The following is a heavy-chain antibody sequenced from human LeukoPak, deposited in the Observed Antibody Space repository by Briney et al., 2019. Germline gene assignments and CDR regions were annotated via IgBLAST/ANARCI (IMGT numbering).Heavy chain of an antibody. J-gene: IGHJ4*02. CDR2: ISSSSSTI. CDR1: GFTFSSYS. CDR3: ARGPAYYYDRGYFDY. Sequence: GGSLRLSCAASGFTFSSYSMNWVRQAPGKGLEWVSYISSSSSTIYYADSVKGRFTISRDNAKNSLYLQMNSLRAEDTAVYYCARGPAYYYDRGYFDYWGQGTLVTVSS. V-gene: IGHV3-48*04. D-gene: IGHD3-22*01.